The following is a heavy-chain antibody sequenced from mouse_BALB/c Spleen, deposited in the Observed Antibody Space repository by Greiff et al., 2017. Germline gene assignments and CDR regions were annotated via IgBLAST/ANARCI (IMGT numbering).Heavy chain of an antibody. CDR3: ASHGKGFAY. V-gene: IGHV14-1*02. Sequence: EVKLQQSGAELVRPGALVKLSCKASGFNIKDYYMHWVKQRPEQGLEWIGWIDPENGNTIYDPKFQGKASITADTSSNTAYLQLSSLTSEDTAVYYCASHGKGFAYWGQGTLVTVSA. CDR2: IDPENGNT. D-gene: IGHD2-1*01. J-gene: IGHJ3*01. CDR1: GFNIKDYY.